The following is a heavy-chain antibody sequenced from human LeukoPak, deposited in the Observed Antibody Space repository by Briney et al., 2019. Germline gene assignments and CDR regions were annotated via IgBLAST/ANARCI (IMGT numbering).Heavy chain of an antibody. J-gene: IGHJ5*02. V-gene: IGHV3-21*01. CDR3: ARKLGTAMGSNRFHP. D-gene: IGHD5-18*01. CDR2: ISSSSSYI. Sequence: GGSLRLSCAASGFTFSSYSMNWVRQAPGKGLEWVSSISSSSSYIYYADSVKGRFTISRDNAKNSLYLQMNSLRAEDTAVYYCARKLGTAMGSNRFHPWGQGTLVTVSS. CDR1: GFTFSSYS.